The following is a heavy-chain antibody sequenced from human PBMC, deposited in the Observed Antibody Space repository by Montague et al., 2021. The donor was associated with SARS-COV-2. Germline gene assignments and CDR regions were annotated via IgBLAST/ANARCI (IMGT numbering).Heavy chain of an antibody. J-gene: IGHJ4*02. D-gene: IGHD3-9*01. CDR2: ISWNGGSI. CDR1: GFTFDDYA. Sequence: SLRLSCAGSGFTFDDYAMHWVRQAPGKGLEWVSGISWNGGSIGQSDSVKGRFTISRDNTRNSLYLQMNSLRAEDTAFYFCAKGSFGYDNTYFDYWGQGTLVSVSS. CDR3: AKGSFGYDNTYFDY. V-gene: IGHV3-9*01.